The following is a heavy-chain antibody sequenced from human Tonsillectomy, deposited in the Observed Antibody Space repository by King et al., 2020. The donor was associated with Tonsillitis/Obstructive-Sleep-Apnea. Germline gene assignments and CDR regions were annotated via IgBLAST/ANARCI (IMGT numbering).Heavy chain of an antibody. D-gene: IGHD6-19*01. Sequence: QLVQSGAEVKKPGASVKVSCKASGYTFTSYALQWGRQAPGQRLEWMGWIITGNGNTKYSQNFQDRVTITRDTSASTAYMELSSLTSEDTAVYYCVRSSGLYYFDYWGQGTLVTVSS. V-gene: IGHV1-3*04. CDR3: VRSSGLYYFDY. CDR2: IITGNGNT. J-gene: IGHJ4*02. CDR1: GYTFTSYA.